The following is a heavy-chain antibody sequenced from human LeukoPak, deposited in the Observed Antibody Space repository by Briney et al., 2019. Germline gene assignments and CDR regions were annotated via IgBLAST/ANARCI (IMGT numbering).Heavy chain of an antibody. CDR1: GYTLTELS. Sequence: ASVKVSCKVSGYTLTELSMHWVRQAPGQGLEWMGWISAYNGNTNYAQKLQGRVTMTTDTSTSTAYMELRSLRSDDTAVYYCARDLSRAYYGSGSSDYWGQGTLVTVSS. CDR2: ISAYNGNT. D-gene: IGHD3-10*01. V-gene: IGHV1-18*01. J-gene: IGHJ4*02. CDR3: ARDLSRAYYGSGSSDY.